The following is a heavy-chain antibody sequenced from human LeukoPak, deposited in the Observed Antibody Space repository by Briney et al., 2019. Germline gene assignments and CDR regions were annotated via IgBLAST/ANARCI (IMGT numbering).Heavy chain of an antibody. J-gene: IGHJ6*03. D-gene: IGHD3-22*01. CDR1: GFTFTSYA. CDR3: AKGPYYDSSGYSLRYYCMDV. V-gene: IGHV3-23*01. Sequence: GGSLRLSCAASGFTFTSYAMSWVRQAPGKGLEWVSTISGSGGSTYYADSVKGRFTISRDNSKNTLYLQMNSLRAEDTAVYYCAKGPYYDSSGYSLRYYCMDVWGKGATVTVSS. CDR2: ISGSGGST.